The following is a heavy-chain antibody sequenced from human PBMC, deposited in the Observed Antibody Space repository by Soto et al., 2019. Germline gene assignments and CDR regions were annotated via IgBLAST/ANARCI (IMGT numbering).Heavy chain of an antibody. CDR3: SRVAWAKYYFDF. D-gene: IGHD1-26*01. CDR2: IIPIPDIA. V-gene: IGHV1-69*02. CDR1: GDSFSRYS. Sequence: QVQLVQSGAEVKKPGSSVKVSCKASGDSFSRYSISWVRQAPGQGLEWMGRIIPIPDIAEYAQKFQGRVTITVDKSTSTAYMELIGLRSEDTAVYYCSRVAWAKYYFDFWGQGTPVTVSS. J-gene: IGHJ4*02.